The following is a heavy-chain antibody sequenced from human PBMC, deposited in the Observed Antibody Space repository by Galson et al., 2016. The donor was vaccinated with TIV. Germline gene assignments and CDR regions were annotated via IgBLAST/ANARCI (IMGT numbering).Heavy chain of an antibody. CDR2: INTYNGDT. Sequence: SVKVSCKASGYTFTDYAISWVRQAPGQGLEWMGWINTYNGDTNFAQKFQGRVTMTTETSTSTVYMDLRNLRSDDTAVDYCARSGDIHGLVGLPSSFWYIDIWGPGTLVTVSS. CDR1: GYTFTDYA. V-gene: IGHV1-18*01. D-gene: IGHD2-15*01. J-gene: IGHJ2*01. CDR3: ARSGDIHGLVGLPSSFWYIDI.